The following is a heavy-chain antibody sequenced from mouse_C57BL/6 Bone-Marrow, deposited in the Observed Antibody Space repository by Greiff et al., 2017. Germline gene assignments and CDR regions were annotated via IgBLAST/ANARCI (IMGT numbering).Heavy chain of an antibody. J-gene: IGHJ1*03. V-gene: IGHV14-1*01. CDR1: GFNFKDYY. D-gene: IGHD1-1*01. CDR3: TRGYYYGSRGYFDV. CDR2: IDPEDGDT. Sequence: VQLKQPGAELVRPGASVKLSCTASGFNFKDYYMHWVKQRPEQGLEWIGRIDPEDGDTEYAPKFQGKATMTVDTSSNTAYLQLSSLTSEDTAVYYCTRGYYYGSRGYFDVWGTGTTVTVSS.